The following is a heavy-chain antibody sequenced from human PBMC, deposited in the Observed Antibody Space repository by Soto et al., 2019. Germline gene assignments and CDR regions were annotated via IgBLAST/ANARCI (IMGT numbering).Heavy chain of an antibody. J-gene: IGHJ4*02. CDR2: INPNSGDT. D-gene: IGHD6-19*01. V-gene: IGHV1-2*02. CDR1: GYTFTGYY. Sequence: QIQLVQSGGEVKKPGASVKVSCKSSGYTFTGYYIHWVRQAPGQGLEWMALINPNSGDTNYGHKFQGRVTLTRDTSINTVYMEVTSLRFDDTAVYYCAVAGLPFEYWGQGTLVTVFS. CDR3: AVAGLPFEY.